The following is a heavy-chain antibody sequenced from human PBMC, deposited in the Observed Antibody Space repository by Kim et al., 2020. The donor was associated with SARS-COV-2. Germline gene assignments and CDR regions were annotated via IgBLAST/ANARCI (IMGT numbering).Heavy chain of an antibody. J-gene: IGHJ4*02. V-gene: IGHV3-15*01. Sequence: GYAEPVKGRFTISRDDSTSTLYLQMNSLKTEDTAVYYCTTLQMATVIPDYWGQGTLVTVSS. D-gene: IGHD5-12*01. CDR3: TTLQMATVIPDY.